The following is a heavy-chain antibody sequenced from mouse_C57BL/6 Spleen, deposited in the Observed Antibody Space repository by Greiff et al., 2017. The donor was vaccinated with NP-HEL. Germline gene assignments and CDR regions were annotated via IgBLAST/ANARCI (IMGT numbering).Heavy chain of an antibody. Sequence: QVQLKQPGAELVRPGSSVKLSCKASGYTFTSYWMHWVKQRPKQGLEWIGNIDPSDSETHYNQKFKDKATLTVDKSSRTAYMQLSSLTSEDSAVYYCARREDSSGPWFAYWGQGTLVTVSA. V-gene: IGHV1-52*01. J-gene: IGHJ3*01. CDR1: GYTFTSYW. CDR2: IDPSDSET. D-gene: IGHD3-2*02. CDR3: ARREDSSGPWFAY.